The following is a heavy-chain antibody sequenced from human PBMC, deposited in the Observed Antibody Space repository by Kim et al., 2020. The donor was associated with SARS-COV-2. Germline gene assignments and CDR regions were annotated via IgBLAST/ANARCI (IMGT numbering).Heavy chain of an antibody. V-gene: IGHV4-39*01. CDR3: ARGLAFGSSWFRPGLYYFDC. CDR2: IYYSGST. D-gene: IGHD6-13*01. Sequence: SETLSLTCTVSGGSISSSSYYWGWIRQPPGQGLEWIGSIYYSGSTYYNPSLKSRATISVDTSKNQFPLKLSSVPAADTAVYYCARGLAFGSSWFRPGLYYFDCWGQGTLVTVSS. CDR1: GGSISSSSYY. J-gene: IGHJ4*02.